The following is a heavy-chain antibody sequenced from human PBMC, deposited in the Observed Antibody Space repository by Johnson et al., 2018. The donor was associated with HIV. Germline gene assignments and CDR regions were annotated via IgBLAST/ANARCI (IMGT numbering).Heavy chain of an antibody. CDR1: GFTFDDYG. V-gene: IGHV3-20*04. CDR3: ARQHSYESSGQGGGLDI. J-gene: IGHJ3*02. CDR2: INWNGGST. D-gene: IGHD3-22*01. Sequence: VQLVESGGGVVQPGRSLRLSCAVSGFTFDDYGMSWVRQAPGKGLEWVSGINWNGGSTGYADSGKGRFTISRENAKNSLSLQMNKLGVEDTALYYCARQHSYESSGQGGGLDIWGQGTMVTVSS.